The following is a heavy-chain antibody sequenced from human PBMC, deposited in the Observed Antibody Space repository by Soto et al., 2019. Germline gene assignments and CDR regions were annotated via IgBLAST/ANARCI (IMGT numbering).Heavy chain of an antibody. D-gene: IGHD1-1*01. CDR1: GGSISRHY. V-gene: IGHV4-59*11. Sequence: ETLSLTCTVSGGSISRHYWSWIRQPPGEGLEWIGYIFYNGRTNFNPSLKSRVTISADTSKNQFSLKLSSVTAADTAVYFCGRDVEATGHLDYWGQGTLVTVSS. J-gene: IGHJ4*02. CDR3: GRDVEATGHLDY. CDR2: IFYNGRT.